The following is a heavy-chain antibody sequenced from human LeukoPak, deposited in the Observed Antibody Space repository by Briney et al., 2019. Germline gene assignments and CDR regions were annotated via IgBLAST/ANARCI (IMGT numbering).Heavy chain of an antibody. Sequence: GRSLRLSCAASGFTFGSYGMHWVRQAPGKGLEWVAVISYDGSNKYYADSVKGRFTISRDNSKNTLYLQMNSLRAEDTAVYYCAKDNPAAPWGQGTLVTVSS. V-gene: IGHV3-30*18. CDR1: GFTFGSYG. D-gene: IGHD2-2*01. J-gene: IGHJ5*02. CDR3: AKDNPAAP. CDR2: ISYDGSNK.